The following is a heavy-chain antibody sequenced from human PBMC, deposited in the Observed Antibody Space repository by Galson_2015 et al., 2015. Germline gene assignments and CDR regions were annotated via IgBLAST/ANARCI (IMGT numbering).Heavy chain of an antibody. J-gene: IGHJ4*02. CDR2: IKQDGSVK. V-gene: IGHV3-7*01. D-gene: IGHD6-6*01. Sequence: SLRLSCAASGFTFINYWMSWVRRAPGKGLEWLANIKQDGSVKYYVDSVKGRFTISRDTARNSLYLQMNSLRAEDTAVYFRARIGYSSSSFDYWGQGTLVTVSS. CDR3: ARIGYSSSSFDY. CDR1: GFTFINYW.